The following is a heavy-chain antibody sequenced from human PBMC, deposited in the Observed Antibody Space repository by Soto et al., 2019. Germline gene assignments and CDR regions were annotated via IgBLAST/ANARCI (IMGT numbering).Heavy chain of an antibody. Sequence: PSGTPSLTCTVSGGSIRSYYWSWIRQPPGKGLEWIGSIYYSGSTNYKPSLKSRVTISVDTSKNQFSLKLNSVTAADTAVYYCARQGGWFDPWGQGTQVTVSS. CDR2: IYYSGST. CDR1: GGSIRSYY. CDR3: ARQGGWFDP. D-gene: IGHD1-26*01. V-gene: IGHV4-59*08. J-gene: IGHJ5*02.